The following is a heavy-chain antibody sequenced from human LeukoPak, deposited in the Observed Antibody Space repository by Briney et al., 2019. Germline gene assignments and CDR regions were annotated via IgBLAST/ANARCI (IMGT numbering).Heavy chain of an antibody. CDR1: GFTFSSYG. J-gene: IGHJ6*02. V-gene: IGHV3-30*02. Sequence: PGGSLRLSCAASGFTFSSYGMHWVRQAPGKGLEWVAFIRYDGSNKYYADSVKGRFTISRDNSKNTLYLQMNSLRAEDTAVYYCAKASGYYGSGSFSSDNYYGMDVWGQGTTVTVSS. D-gene: IGHD3-10*01. CDR3: AKASGYYGSGSFSSDNYYGMDV. CDR2: IRYDGSNK.